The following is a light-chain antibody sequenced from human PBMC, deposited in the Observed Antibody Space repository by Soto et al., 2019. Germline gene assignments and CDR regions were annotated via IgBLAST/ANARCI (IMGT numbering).Light chain of an antibody. V-gene: IGKV1-39*01. CDR2: AAS. J-gene: IGKJ1*01. CDR3: QQTYITPWT. Sequence: DIQMTQSPYSLSESVGDRVTITCRASQRISYRLNWYQQKPGKAPKLLIYAASNLKSGVPSRFSGSGSGTDFTLTITSLQPEDFATYCCQQTYITPWTFGQGTKVEVK. CDR1: QRISYR.